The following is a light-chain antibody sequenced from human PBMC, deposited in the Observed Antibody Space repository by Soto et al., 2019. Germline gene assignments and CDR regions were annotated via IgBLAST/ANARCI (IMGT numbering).Light chain of an antibody. Sequence: EIVMTQSPATLSLSPGETATLSCRASQTVDRYVAWYQQKVGQAPRLLIYDAYTRATGVGARFSGSGSATDFSLTITSRGPEDFAVYCWQQRGKWPSTFGPGTKVEMK. J-gene: IGKJ2*02. V-gene: IGKV3-11*01. CDR1: QTVDRY. CDR3: QQRGKWPST. CDR2: DAY.